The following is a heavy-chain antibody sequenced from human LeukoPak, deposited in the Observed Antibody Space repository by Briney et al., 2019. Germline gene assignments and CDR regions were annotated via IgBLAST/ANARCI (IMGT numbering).Heavy chain of an antibody. CDR3: ARGGIRITIFGVATRGFDY. CDR2: IYHSGST. J-gene: IGHJ4*02. V-gene: IGHV4-38-2*02. CDR1: GYSISSGYY. Sequence: KSSETLSLTCTVSGYSISSGYYWGWIRQPPGKGLEWIGSIYHSGSTYYNPSLKSRVTISVDTSKNQFSLKLSSVTAADTAVYYCARGGIRITIFGVATRGFDYWGQGTLVTVSS. D-gene: IGHD3-3*01.